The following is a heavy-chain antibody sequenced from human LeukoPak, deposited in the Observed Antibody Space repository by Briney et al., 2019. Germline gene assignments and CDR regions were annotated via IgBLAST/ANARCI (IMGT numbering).Heavy chain of an antibody. V-gene: IGHV4-39*01. CDR2: IYYSGNT. D-gene: IGHD5-18*01. CDR3: AGRVTAMVTLDY. J-gene: IGHJ4*02. Sequence: SETLSLTCTISGGSISSSSYYWGWIRQPPGKGLEWIGTIYYSGNTYYNPSLKSRVTISVDTSKNQFSLKLNSVTAADTAVYYCAGRVTAMVTLDYWGQGTLVTVSS. CDR1: GGSISSSSYY.